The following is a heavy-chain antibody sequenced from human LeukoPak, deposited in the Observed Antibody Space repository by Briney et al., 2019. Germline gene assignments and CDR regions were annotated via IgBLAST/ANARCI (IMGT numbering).Heavy chain of an antibody. V-gene: IGHV1-2*02. CDR1: GHTFTGYY. Sequence: GASVKASCKASGHTFTGYYMHWVRQAPGQGLEWMGWINPNSGGTNYAQKFQGRVTMTRDTTISTAYMELSRLRSDDTAVYYCARLAVAGTPDYWGQGTLVTVSS. CDR3: ARLAVAGTPDY. J-gene: IGHJ4*02. CDR2: INPNSGGT. D-gene: IGHD6-19*01.